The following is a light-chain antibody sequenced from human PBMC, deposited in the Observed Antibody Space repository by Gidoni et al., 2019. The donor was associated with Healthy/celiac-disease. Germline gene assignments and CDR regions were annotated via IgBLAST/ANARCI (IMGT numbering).Light chain of an antibody. J-gene: IGKJ1*01. Sequence: DIQMTQSPSSLSASVGDRVTITCRASQSISSYLNWYQPKPGKAPKLLIYAASSLQSGVPSRFSGSVSGTDFTLTISSLQPEDFATYYCQQSYSTPWTFGQGTKVEIK. V-gene: IGKV1-39*01. CDR3: QQSYSTPWT. CDR1: QSISSY. CDR2: AAS.